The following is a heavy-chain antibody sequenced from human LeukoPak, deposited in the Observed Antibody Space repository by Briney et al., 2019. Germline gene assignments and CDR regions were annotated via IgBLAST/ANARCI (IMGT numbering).Heavy chain of an antibody. Sequence: GGSLRLSCTASGFSFSGHWMHWARQLPGKGLVWVSRISPTGSTASYADSVKGRFTVSRDNAKNTLYLQVNNLRAEDTAVYYCARGPNSNWSGLDFWGQGALLTVSS. D-gene: IGHD6-6*01. J-gene: IGHJ4*02. V-gene: IGHV3-74*01. CDR1: GFSFSGHW. CDR2: ISPTGSTA. CDR3: ARGPNSNWSGLDF.